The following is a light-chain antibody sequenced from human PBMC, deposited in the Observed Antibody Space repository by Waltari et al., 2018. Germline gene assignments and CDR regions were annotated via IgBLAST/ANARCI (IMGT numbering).Light chain of an antibody. Sequence: DIVMTQSPDSLAVSLGERATINCKSSQTISYSSNNKNYLAWYQKKPGQPLRLLISWASSRESGVPDRFSGSGSGTDFTLTISSLQVEDVAIYYCQQYYSVPLTFGQGTKVGIK. V-gene: IGKV4-1*01. CDR1: QTISYSSNNKNY. J-gene: IGKJ1*01. CDR2: WAS. CDR3: QQYYSVPLT.